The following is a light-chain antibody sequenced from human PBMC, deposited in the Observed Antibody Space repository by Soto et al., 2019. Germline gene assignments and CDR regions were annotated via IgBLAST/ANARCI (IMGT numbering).Light chain of an antibody. CDR2: ELI. V-gene: IGLV2-14*01. J-gene: IGLJ1*01. CDR3: TSYETTSRRL. CDR1: SDNIGRFSF. Sequence: QSALTQPASVSGSPGQSITISCTGTSDNIGRFSFVSWYQQHPGKAPKLLIYELIKRPSGISDRCTGSKSGNTASLTISGLQAEDEADYYCTSYETTSRRLFGSGTKVTVL.